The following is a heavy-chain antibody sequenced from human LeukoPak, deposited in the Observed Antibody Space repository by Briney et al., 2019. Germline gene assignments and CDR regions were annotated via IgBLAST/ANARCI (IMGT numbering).Heavy chain of an antibody. J-gene: IGHJ4*02. D-gene: IGHD3-22*01. CDR2: IHYSGGIT. V-gene: IGHV4-59*08. CDR1: GGSISSYY. CDR3: ASTRYYYDFDY. Sequence: AETLSLTCTVSGGSISSYYWSWIRQPPGKGLEWIGYIHYSGGITYYNPSLKSRVTISVDTSKNQFSLSLSSVTAADTAVYYCASTRYYYDFDYWGQGTLVTVSS.